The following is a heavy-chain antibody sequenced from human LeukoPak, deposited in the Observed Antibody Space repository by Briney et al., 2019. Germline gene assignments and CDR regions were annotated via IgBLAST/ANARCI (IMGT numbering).Heavy chain of an antibody. J-gene: IGHJ5*02. CDR1: GFSLSTSGVT. V-gene: IGHV2-5*02. CDR3: AHGSITMIEGWFDP. CDR2: IYWDDDK. D-gene: IGHD3-22*01. Sequence: VSGPTLVNPTQTLTLTCTFSGFSLSTSGVTVGWIRQPPGKALEWLALIYWDDDKRYSPSLKSRLTITKDTSKNQVVLTMTNMDPVDTATYYCAHGSITMIEGWFDPWGQGTLVTVSS.